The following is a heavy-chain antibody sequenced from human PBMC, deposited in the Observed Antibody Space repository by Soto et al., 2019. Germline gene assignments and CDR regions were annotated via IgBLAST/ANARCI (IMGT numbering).Heavy chain of an antibody. D-gene: IGHD3-9*01. CDR1: GFTFSSYA. CDR3: ASGRNYDILTGYYDYDY. J-gene: IGHJ4*02. CDR2: ISYDGSNK. V-gene: IGHV3-30-3*01. Sequence: GGSLRLSCAASGFTFSSYAMHWVRQAPGKGLEWVAVISYDGSNKYYADSVKGRFTISRDNSKNTLYLQMNSLRAEDTAVYYCASGRNYDILTGYYDYDYWGQGTLVTVSS.